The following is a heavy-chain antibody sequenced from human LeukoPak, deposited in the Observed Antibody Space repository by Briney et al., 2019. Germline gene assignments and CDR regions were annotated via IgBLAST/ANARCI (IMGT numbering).Heavy chain of an antibody. J-gene: IGHJ5*02. CDR1: GGSISSYY. D-gene: IGHD4-23*01. CDR2: IYYSGST. V-gene: IGHV4-59*01. CDR3: ARGGLRWLVRNWFDH. Sequence: SGTLSLTCAVSGGSISSYYWSWIRQPPGKGLEWVWYIYYSGSTNYNPSLKSRVTISVDASNNQFSLKLSSVTAADTAVYYCARGGLRWLVRNWFDHWGQGTLVTVSS.